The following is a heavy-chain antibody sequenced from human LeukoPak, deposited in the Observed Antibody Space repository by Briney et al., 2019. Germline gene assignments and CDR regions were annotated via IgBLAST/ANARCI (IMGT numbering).Heavy chain of an antibody. Sequence: PGGSLRLSCAASGFTFSSYGMHWVGQAPGKGLEWVAVIWYDGSNKYYADSVKGRFTISRDNSKNTLYLQMNSLRAEDTAVYYCAREEYNWNPGYFDYWGQGTLVTVSS. CDR1: GFTFSSYG. V-gene: IGHV3-33*01. J-gene: IGHJ4*02. CDR2: IWYDGSNK. D-gene: IGHD1-20*01. CDR3: AREEYNWNPGYFDY.